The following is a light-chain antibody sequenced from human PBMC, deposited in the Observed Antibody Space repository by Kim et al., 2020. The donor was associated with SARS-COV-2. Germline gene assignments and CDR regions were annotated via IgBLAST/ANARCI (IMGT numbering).Light chain of an antibody. CDR1: SSDVGAYNY. V-gene: IGLV2-14*03. CDR2: DVT. Sequence: QSALTQPASVSGSPGQSDTISCAGTSSDVGAYNYVSWYQQHPGKAPKLMIYDVTNRPSGVSNRFSGSKSGNTASLSISGLQAEDEADYYCSSYSSSSPHVFGTGTKVTVL. J-gene: IGLJ1*01. CDR3: SSYSSSSPHV.